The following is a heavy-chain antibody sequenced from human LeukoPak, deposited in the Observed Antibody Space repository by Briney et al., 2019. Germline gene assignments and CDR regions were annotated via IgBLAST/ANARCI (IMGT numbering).Heavy chain of an antibody. Sequence: GGSLRLSCAASGVTLSDHHMDWVRQAPGKGLEWVGRTRNKAKSYITEYAASVKGRFTISRDDSKNSLYLQMNSLKTEDTAVYYCARDGGKGDHSAFDIWGQGTVVTVSS. J-gene: IGHJ3*02. D-gene: IGHD3-16*01. CDR2: TRNKAKSYIT. V-gene: IGHV3-72*01. CDR1: GVTLSDHH. CDR3: ARDGGKGDHSAFDI.